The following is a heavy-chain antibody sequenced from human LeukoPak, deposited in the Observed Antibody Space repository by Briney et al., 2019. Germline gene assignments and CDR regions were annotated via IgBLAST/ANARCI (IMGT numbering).Heavy chain of an antibody. V-gene: IGHV1-2*02. CDR1: GYTFTGYY. J-gene: IGHJ6*03. Sequence: EASVKVSCKASGYTFTGYYMHWVRQAPGQGLEWMGWINPNSGGTNYAQKFQGRVTMTRDTSISTAYMELSRLRSDDTAVYYCASNRSGYDWGYMDVWGKGTTVTVSS. CDR2: INPNSGGT. CDR3: ASNRSGYDWGYMDV. D-gene: IGHD5-12*01.